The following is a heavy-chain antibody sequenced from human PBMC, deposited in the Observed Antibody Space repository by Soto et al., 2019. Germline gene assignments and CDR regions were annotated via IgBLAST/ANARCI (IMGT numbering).Heavy chain of an antibody. CDR3: AKAWPREGYCSGGSCYWSYYFDY. Sequence: ASVKVSCKASGYTFTGYYMHWVRQAPGQGLEWMGWINPNSGGTNYAQKFQGWVTMTRDTSISTAYMELSRLRSDDTAVYYCAKAWPREGYCSGGSCYWSYYFDYWGQGTLVTVSS. CDR2: INPNSGGT. D-gene: IGHD2-15*01. CDR1: GYTFTGYY. J-gene: IGHJ4*02. V-gene: IGHV1-2*04.